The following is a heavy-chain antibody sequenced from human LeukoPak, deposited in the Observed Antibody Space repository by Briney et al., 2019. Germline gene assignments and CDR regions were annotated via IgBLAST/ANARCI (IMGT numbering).Heavy chain of an antibody. CDR3: AKSTVVID. V-gene: IGHV3-23*01. J-gene: IGHJ4*02. Sequence: GGSLRLSCAASGFTFGSYAMSWVRQTPGKGLEWVSTISATNTYYADSVKGRFTISRDNSKNTLFLQMNSLRAEDTAIYYCAKSTVVIDWGQGTLVTVSS. D-gene: IGHD2-21*01. CDR2: ISATNT. CDR1: GFTFGSYA.